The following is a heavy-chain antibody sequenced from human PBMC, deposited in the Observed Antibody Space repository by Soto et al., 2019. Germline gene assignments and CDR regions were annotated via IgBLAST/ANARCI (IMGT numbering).Heavy chain of an antibody. J-gene: IGHJ5*02. D-gene: IGHD1-26*01. Sequence: PSETLSLTCTFSCGSIISYYWSWIRQPAGKGLEWIGRIYTSGSTNYNPSLKSRVTMSVDTSKNQFSLKLSSVTAADTAVYYCARDVEERWELLNWFDPWGQGTLVTVSS. V-gene: IGHV4-4*07. CDR1: CGSIISYY. CDR3: ARDVEERWELLNWFDP. CDR2: IYTSGST.